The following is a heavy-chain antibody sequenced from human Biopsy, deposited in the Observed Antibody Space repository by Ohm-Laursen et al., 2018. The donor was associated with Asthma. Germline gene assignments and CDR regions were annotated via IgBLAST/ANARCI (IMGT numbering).Heavy chain of an antibody. Sequence: SSVKVSCKAPGGTFSNFAISWVRQAPGQGLEWLGGIMTVFGTTNYAQKFQGRVTITADESTSTAYMEVTSLRSEDTAIYYCARCQVGYSSGWSLLLKKIYYPGMDVWGQGTAVTASS. CDR1: GGTFSNFA. V-gene: IGHV1-69*01. CDR2: IMTVFGTT. D-gene: IGHD6-19*01. CDR3: ARCQVGYSSGWSLLLKKIYYPGMDV. J-gene: IGHJ6*02.